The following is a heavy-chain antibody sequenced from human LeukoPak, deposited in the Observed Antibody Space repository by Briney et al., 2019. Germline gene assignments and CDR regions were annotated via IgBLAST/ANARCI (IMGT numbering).Heavy chain of an antibody. CDR1: GFTFSSSW. Sequence: QPGGSLRLSCAASGFTFSSSWMNWIRQAPGKGLEWVANIKQDGSEKYYVDSVKGRFTISRDNAKNSLYLQMNTLRAEDTAVYYCARWHSWSQLDYWGQGTLVTVSS. D-gene: IGHD6-13*01. J-gene: IGHJ4*02. CDR3: ARWHSWSQLDY. V-gene: IGHV3-7*03. CDR2: IKQDGSEK.